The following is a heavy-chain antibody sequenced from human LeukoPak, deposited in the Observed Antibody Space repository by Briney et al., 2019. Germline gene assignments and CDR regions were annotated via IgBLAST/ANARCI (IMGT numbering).Heavy chain of an antibody. CDR2: IKSKTDGGTT. Sequence: GGSLRLSCAASGFTFSNAWMSWVRQAPGKGLEWGGLIKSKTDGGTTDYAAPVKGRFTISRDDTKNTLYLQMNSLKTQDTAVYYCTTIASIPPWGQGTLVTVSS. V-gene: IGHV3-15*01. J-gene: IGHJ5*02. CDR1: GFTFSNAW. CDR3: TTIASIPP.